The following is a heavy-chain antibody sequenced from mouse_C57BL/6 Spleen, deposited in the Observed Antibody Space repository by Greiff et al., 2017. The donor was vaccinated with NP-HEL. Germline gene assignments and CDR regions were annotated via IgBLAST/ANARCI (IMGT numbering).Heavy chain of an antibody. Sequence: VQLQQSGPELVKPGASVKLSCKASGYTFTSYDINWVKQRPGQGLEWIGWIYPRDGSTKYNEKFKGKATLTVDTSSSTAYMELHSLTSEDSAVYFCARTLYYGSSLYYAMDYWGQGTSVTVSS. D-gene: IGHD1-1*01. J-gene: IGHJ4*01. CDR3: ARTLYYGSSLYYAMDY. CDR2: IYPRDGST. V-gene: IGHV1-85*01. CDR1: GYTFTSYD.